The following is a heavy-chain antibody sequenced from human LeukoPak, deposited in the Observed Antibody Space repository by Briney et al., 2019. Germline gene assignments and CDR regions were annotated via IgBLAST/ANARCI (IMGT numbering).Heavy chain of an antibody. CDR3: ARGATVTDFDY. J-gene: IGHJ4*02. Sequence: PGGSLRLSCAASGFTFSSYGMHWVRQAPGKGLEWVAVISYDGSNKYYADSVKGRFTISRDNSKNTLYLQMNSLRSEDTAVYYCARGATVTDFDYWGQGTLVTVSS. CDR1: GFTFSSYG. CDR2: ISYDGSNK. V-gene: IGHV3-30*03. D-gene: IGHD4-17*01.